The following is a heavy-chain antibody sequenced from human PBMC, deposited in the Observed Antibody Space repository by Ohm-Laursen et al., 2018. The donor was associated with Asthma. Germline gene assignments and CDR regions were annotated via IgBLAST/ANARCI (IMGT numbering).Heavy chain of an antibody. D-gene: IGHD3-22*01. J-gene: IGHJ4*02. CDR3: ARVGDDSSGYYPFDY. CDR2: IFFTGST. CDR1: GAPVASGAHY. Sequence: PSETLSLTCTVSGAPVASGAHYWTWVRQPPGEALEWIGNIFFTGSTDYNPSLESRGTISIDTSKNHFSLKLSSVTAADTAVYFCARVGDDSSGYYPFDYWGPGTLVTVSS. V-gene: IGHV4-31*03.